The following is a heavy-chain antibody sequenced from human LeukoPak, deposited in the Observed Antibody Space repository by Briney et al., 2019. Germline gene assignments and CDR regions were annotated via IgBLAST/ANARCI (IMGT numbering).Heavy chain of an antibody. J-gene: IGHJ4*02. CDR1: GGSFSGYY. CDR3: ARGSQSLGYCSGGSCRAKICDY. Sequence: PSETLSLTCAVYGGSFSGYYWSWIRQPPGKGLEWIGEINHSGSTNYNPSLKSRVTISVDTSKNQFSLKLSSVTAADTAVYYCARGSQSLGYCSGGSCRAKICDYWGQGTLVTVSS. D-gene: IGHD2-15*01. V-gene: IGHV4-34*01. CDR2: INHSGST.